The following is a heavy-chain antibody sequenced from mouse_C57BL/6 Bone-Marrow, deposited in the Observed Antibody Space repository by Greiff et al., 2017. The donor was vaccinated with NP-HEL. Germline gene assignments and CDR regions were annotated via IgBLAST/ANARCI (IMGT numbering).Heavy chain of an antibody. CDR3: ARSGYGSSLDYFDY. CDR1: GYAFSRYW. CDR2: IYPGDGDT. V-gene: IGHV1-80*01. J-gene: IGHJ2*01. Sequence: VQLQQSGAELVKPGASVKISCKASGYAFSRYWMNWVKQRPGKGLEWIGQIYPGDGDTNYNGKFKGKATLTADKSSSTAYMQLSSLTSEDSAVYFCARSGYGSSLDYFDYWGQGTTLTVSS. D-gene: IGHD1-1*01.